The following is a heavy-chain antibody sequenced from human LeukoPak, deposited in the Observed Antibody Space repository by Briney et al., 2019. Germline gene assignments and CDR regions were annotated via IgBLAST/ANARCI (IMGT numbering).Heavy chain of an antibody. CDR3: ARAYYSGQIYYYYYMDV. J-gene: IGHJ6*03. D-gene: IGHD4-11*01. Sequence: SVKVSCKASGGTFSSYAISWVRQAPGQGLEWMGGIIPIFGTANYAQKFQGRVTITADESTSTAYMELSSLRSEDTAVYYCARAYYSGQIYYYYYMDVWGKGTTVTVSS. CDR1: GGTFSSYA. CDR2: IIPIFGTA. V-gene: IGHV1-69*13.